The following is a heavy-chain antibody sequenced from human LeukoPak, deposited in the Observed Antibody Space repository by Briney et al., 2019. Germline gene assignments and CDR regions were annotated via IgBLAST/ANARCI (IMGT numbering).Heavy chain of an antibody. CDR1: GFTFSSYG. CDR3: AKDQYYDSENYFDY. Sequence: GGSLRLSCAASGFTFSSYGMHWVRQAPGKGLEWVAFIRYDGSNKYYADSVKGRFTISRDNSKNTLYLQMNSLRAEDTAVYYCAKDQYYDSENYFDYWGQGTLVTVSS. V-gene: IGHV3-30*02. CDR2: IRYDGSNK. J-gene: IGHJ4*02. D-gene: IGHD3-22*01.